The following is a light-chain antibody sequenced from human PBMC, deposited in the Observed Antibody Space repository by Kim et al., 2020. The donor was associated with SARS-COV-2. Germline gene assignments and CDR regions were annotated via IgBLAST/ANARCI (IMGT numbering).Light chain of an antibody. Sequence: VTLSCTGRSSNIGAGYDVHWYQQLPGTAPKLLIYGNSNRPSGVPDRFSGSKSGTSASLAITGLQAEDEADYYCQSYDSSLSGSGVFGGGTKLTVL. CDR2: GNS. J-gene: IGLJ3*02. CDR3: QSYDSSLSGSGV. CDR1: SSNIGAGYD. V-gene: IGLV1-40*01.